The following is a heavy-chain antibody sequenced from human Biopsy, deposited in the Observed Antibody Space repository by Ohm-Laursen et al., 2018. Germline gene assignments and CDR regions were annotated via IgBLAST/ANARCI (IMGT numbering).Heavy chain of an antibody. V-gene: IGHV4-59*02. CDR2: IYYSVMT. J-gene: IGHJ6*02. Sequence: GTLSLTCAVSGDSVTKYYWSWIRQPPGKGLEWIGHIYYSVMTNYSPSLQSRVSISVDTSRNQVSLTLSSVTAADTAVYYCARDSGILNYGNFKYYHYYGMDVWGQGTKVTASS. D-gene: IGHD4-11*01. CDR1: GDSVTKYY. CDR3: ARDSGILNYGNFKYYHYYGMDV.